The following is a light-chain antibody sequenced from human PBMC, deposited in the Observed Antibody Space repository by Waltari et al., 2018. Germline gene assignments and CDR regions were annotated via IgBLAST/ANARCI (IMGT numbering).Light chain of an antibody. Sequence: HSVLTQTPSVSGAPGQRVTISCTGSSSNIGAGYHVHWSQHLPGSAPKLLIYANDNRPSGVPDRFSGSNSGASASLAITGLQAEDEADYYCQSYDNSLSGDWVFGGGTKLTVV. CDR2: AND. J-gene: IGLJ3*02. V-gene: IGLV1-40*01. CDR1: SSNIGAGYH. CDR3: QSYDNSLSGDWV.